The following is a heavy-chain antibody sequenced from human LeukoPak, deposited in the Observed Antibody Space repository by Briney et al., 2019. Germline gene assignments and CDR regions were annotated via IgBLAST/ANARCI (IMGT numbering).Heavy chain of an antibody. D-gene: IGHD6-6*01. V-gene: IGHV3-23*01. CDR2: ISGSGGST. J-gene: IGHJ4*02. Sequence: PSGGSLRLSCAASGFTFSSYAMSWVRQAPGKGLEWVSAISGSGGSTYYADSVKGRFTISRDNSKNTLYLQMNSLRAEDTAVYYCAKDLKYRSWTQSPPSFDYWGQGTLVTVSS. CDR3: AKDLKYRSWTQSPPSFDY. CDR1: GFTFSSYA.